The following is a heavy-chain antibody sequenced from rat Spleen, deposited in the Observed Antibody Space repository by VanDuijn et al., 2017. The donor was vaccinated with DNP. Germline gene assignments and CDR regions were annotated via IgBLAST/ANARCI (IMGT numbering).Heavy chain of an antibody. CDR2: ISTGRGTT. CDR3: TEVPGYKEVWFAY. V-gene: IGHV5-25*01. D-gene: IGHD1-4*01. Sequence: EVQLVESGGGLVQPGRSMTLSCAASGFSVSNYYMAWVRQAQSTGLEWVASISTGRGTTYYRDSVTGRLTISRDNTKNTLYLQMNSLRSEDTATYYCTEVPGYKEVWFAYWGQGTLVTVSS. J-gene: IGHJ3*01. CDR1: GFSVSNYY.